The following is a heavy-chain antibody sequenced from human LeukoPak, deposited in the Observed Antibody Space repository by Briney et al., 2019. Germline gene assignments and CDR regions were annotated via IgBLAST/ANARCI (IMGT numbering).Heavy chain of an antibody. CDR2: IRYDEGNK. D-gene: IGHD3-22*01. V-gene: IGHV3-30*02. Sequence: GGSLRLSCAASGFTFSSYDMHWVRQAPGRGLEWVAFIRYDEGNKYYADSVKGRFTISRDNSKNTLYLQMNSLRAEDTAVYYCASANYYDSSGYYNVHDYWGQGTLVTVSS. J-gene: IGHJ4*02. CDR3: ASANYYDSSGYYNVHDY. CDR1: GFTFSSYD.